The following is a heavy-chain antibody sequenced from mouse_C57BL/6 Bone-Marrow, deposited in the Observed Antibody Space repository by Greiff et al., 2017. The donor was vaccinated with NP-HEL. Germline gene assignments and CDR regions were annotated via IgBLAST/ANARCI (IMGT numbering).Heavy chain of an antibody. Sequence: VQVVESGPELVKPGASVKISCKASGYAFSSSWMNWVKPRPGKGLEWIGRIYPGDGDTNYNGKFKGKATLTADKSSSTAYMQLSSLTSEDSAVYFCAREIYYGSRGYFDYWGQGTTLTVSS. V-gene: IGHV1-82*01. CDR1: GYAFSSSW. J-gene: IGHJ2*01. CDR2: IYPGDGDT. D-gene: IGHD1-1*01. CDR3: AREIYYGSRGYFDY.